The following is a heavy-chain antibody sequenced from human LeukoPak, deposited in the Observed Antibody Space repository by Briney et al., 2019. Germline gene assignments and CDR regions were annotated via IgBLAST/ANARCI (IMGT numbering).Heavy chain of an antibody. V-gene: IGHV3-48*01. J-gene: IGHJ4*02. CDR2: ISSSSSTI. CDR3: ARSQPYYDYVWGSYRSIDY. Sequence: GGSLRLSCAASGFTFSSYSMNWARQAPGKGLEWVSYISSSSSTIYYADSVKGRFTISRDNAKNSLYLQMNSLRAEDTAVYYCARSQPYYDYVWGSYRSIDYWGQGTLVTVSS. D-gene: IGHD3-16*02. CDR1: GFTFSSYS.